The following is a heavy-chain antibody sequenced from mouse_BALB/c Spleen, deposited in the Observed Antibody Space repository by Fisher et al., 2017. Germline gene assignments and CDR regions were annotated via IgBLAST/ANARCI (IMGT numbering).Heavy chain of an antibody. Sequence: KFKGKATLTVDKSSSTAYMELLSLTSEDSAVYYCARSPITTNYAMDYWGQGTSVTVSS. J-gene: IGHJ4*01. CDR3: ARSPITTNYAMDY. V-gene: IGHV1-26*01. D-gene: IGHD1-2*01.